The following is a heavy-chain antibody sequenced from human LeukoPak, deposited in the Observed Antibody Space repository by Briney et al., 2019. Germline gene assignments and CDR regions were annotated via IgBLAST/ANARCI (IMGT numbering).Heavy chain of an antibody. CDR1: GYTFTGYY. J-gene: IGHJ4*02. V-gene: IGHV1-2*02. CDR3: ARDPTPGAVVYYFDH. D-gene: IGHD3-22*01. Sequence: VASVKVSCKASGYTFTGYYIYWVRQAPGQGLEWMGWINPNSGGTNYAQKFQGRVTMTRDTSISTAYMELSSLRSDDTAVYYCARDPTPGAVVYYFDHWGQGTVVTVSS. CDR2: INPNSGGT.